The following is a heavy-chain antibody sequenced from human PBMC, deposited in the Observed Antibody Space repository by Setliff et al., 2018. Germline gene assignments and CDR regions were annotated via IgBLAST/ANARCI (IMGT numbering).Heavy chain of an antibody. V-gene: IGHV1-69*05. Sequence: GASVKVSCKATGGTFRNYGISWVRQAPGQGLELMGGTIPMFGTTNYAQKFQGRVTVITDESTSTAYMELSSLKSEDTAMYYCAREGVDTRSSTDYRYYMDVWGKGTTGTAP. CDR2: TIPMFGTT. CDR3: AREGVDTRSSTDYRYYMDV. D-gene: IGHD2-15*01. J-gene: IGHJ6*03. CDR1: GGTFRNYG.